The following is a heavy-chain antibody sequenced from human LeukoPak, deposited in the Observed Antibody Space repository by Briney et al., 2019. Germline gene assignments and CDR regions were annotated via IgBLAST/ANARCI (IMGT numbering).Heavy chain of an antibody. V-gene: IGHV1-3*01. CDR2: INAGNGNT. J-gene: IGHJ4*02. Sequence: ASVKVSCKASGYTFTSYAMHWVRQAPGQRLEWMGWINAGNGNTKYSQKFQGRVTITRDTSASTAYMELSSLRSEDTAVYYCARDIFEVVTAPDYWGQGTLVTVSS. CDR3: ARDIFEVVTAPDY. D-gene: IGHD2-21*02. CDR1: GYTFTSYA.